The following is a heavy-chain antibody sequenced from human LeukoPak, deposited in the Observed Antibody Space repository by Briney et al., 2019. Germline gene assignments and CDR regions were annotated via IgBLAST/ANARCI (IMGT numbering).Heavy chain of an antibody. J-gene: IGHJ4*02. CDR1: GYTFTKHG. CDR3: ARGLPGDY. V-gene: IGHV1-18*01. Sequence: GASVKVSCKASGYTFTKHGISWVRQAPGQGLDWVGWISAYNGNTNYAQKLQGRVTMTTDTSTSTAHMELRSLRSDDTAVYYCARGLPGDYWGQGTLVTVSS. CDR2: ISAYNGNT.